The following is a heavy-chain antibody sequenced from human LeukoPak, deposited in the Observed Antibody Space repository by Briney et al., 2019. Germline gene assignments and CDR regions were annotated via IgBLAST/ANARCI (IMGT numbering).Heavy chain of an antibody. J-gene: IGHJ4*02. CDR1: GFTFSSYS. CDR3: ARDALDYSGSYSNFDY. V-gene: IGHV4-38-2*02. Sequence: PGGSLRLSCAASGFTFSSYSMNWLRQPPGKGLEWVGSIYYSGSTYYNPPLKSRVTISVDTSKNQFSLKLSSVTAADTAVYYCARDALDYSGSYSNFDYWGQGTLVTVSS. CDR2: IYYSGST. D-gene: IGHD1-26*01.